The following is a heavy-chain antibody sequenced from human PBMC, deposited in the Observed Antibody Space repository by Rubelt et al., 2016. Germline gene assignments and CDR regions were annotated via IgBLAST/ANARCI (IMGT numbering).Heavy chain of an antibody. V-gene: IGHV3-48*04. CDR1: GFTFSNYA. D-gene: IGHD3-22*01. CDR2: ISGDSSTT. Sequence: GQPGGSLRLSCAASGFTFSNYAMSWVRQAPGKGLEWVSYISGDSSTTHYAASVGGRFTISRDNARNSLYLQMNSLRAEDTAVYYCARAGYYYDSSGYYGYFDYWGQGTLVTVSS. CDR3: ARAGYYYDSSGYYGYFDY. J-gene: IGHJ4*02.